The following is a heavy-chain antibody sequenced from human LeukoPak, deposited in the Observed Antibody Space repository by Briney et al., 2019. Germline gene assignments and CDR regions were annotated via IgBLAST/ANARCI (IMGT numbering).Heavy chain of an antibody. D-gene: IGHD3-10*01. CDR3: ARGWTMVRGVTFFDY. V-gene: IGHV3-48*04. Sequence: PGGSLRLSCAASGFTFSSYSMNWVRQAPGKGLEWVSYISSSSSTIYYADSVKGRFTISRDNAKNSLYLQMSSLRAEDTAVYYCARGWTMVRGVTFFDYWGQGTLVTVSS. CDR1: GFTFSSYS. CDR2: ISSSSSTI. J-gene: IGHJ4*02.